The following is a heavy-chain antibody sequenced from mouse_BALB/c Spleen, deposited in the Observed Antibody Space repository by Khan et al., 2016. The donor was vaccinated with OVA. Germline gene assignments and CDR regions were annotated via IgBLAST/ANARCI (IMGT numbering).Heavy chain of an antibody. J-gene: IGHJ2*01. D-gene: IGHD2-14*01. V-gene: IGHV3-2*02. Sequence: EVQLQESGPGLVKPSQSLSLTCTVTGYSITSDYAWTWIRQFPGNKLEWMGYISYSGSTSYNPSLKSRISITRDKSKNQFFLQLISVTTEDTATYYCASTRFYYRSSFFDYWGQGTTLTVSS. CDR2: ISYSGST. CDR1: GYSITSDYA. CDR3: ASTRFYYRSSFFDY.